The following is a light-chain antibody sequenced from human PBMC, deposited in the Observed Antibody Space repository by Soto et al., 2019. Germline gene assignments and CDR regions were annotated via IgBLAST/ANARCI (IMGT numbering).Light chain of an antibody. V-gene: IGKV1-39*01. Sequence: IQQTQARPSRSASVGANFTFTXXASQSFSTYLNRHQQRPGKDPSLLIYSAISLQSGVPSRFSGSGSGTDFTLTIRNLQPEDFAVYYCQHSFHSPRRFGQGSKV. CDR3: QHSFHSPRR. CDR2: SAI. CDR1: QSFSTY. J-gene: IGKJ1*01.